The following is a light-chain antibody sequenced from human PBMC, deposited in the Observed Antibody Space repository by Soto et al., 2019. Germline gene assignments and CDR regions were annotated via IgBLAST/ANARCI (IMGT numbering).Light chain of an antibody. CDR3: AAWDDSLNGLV. Sequence: QSVLTQPPSASGTPGQRVTISCSGSSSNIGSNTVNWYQQLPGTAPKLLIYNNNQPPSGVPDRFSGSKSGTSPSLAISGLQSEDEAEYYCAAWDDSLNGLVFGTGTKITVL. CDR2: NNN. V-gene: IGLV1-44*01. J-gene: IGLJ1*01. CDR1: SSNIGSNT.